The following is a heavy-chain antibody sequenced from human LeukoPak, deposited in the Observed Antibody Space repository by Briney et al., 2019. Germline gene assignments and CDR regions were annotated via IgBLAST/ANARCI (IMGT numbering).Heavy chain of an antibody. J-gene: IGHJ6*03. CDR3: ARIDYGGNPVYYMDV. V-gene: IGHV4-38-2*02. D-gene: IGHD4-23*01. CDR1: GYSISSGYY. CDR2: IYHSGST. Sequence: SETLSLTCTVSGYSISSGYYWGWIRQPPGKGLGWIGSIYHSGSTYYNPSLKSRVTISVDTSKNQFSLKLSSVTAADTAVYYCARIDYGGNPVYYMDVWGKGTTVTVSS.